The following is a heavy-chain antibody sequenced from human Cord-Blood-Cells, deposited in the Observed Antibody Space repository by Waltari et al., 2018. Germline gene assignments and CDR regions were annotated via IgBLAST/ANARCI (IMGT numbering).Heavy chain of an antibody. V-gene: IGHV3-7*01. J-gene: IGHJ4*02. CDR3: ARDKGLQQLVFDY. CDR2: IKQDGSEK. D-gene: IGHD6-13*01. Sequence: EVQLVESGGGLVQPGGSLRLSCAASGFTFSSYWMSWVRQAPGKGLEWVANIKQDGSEKYYVESVKGRFTISRDNAKNSLYLQMNSLRAEDTAVYYCARDKGLQQLVFDYWGQGTLVTVSS. CDR1: GFTFSSYW.